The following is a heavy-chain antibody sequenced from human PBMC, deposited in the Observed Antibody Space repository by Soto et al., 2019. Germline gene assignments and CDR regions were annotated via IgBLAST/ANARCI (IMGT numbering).Heavy chain of an antibody. CDR2: ITYRGTT. V-gene: IGHV4-31*03. CDR3: ARDSGESLRFFDY. D-gene: IGHD3-10*01. J-gene: IGHJ4*02. Sequence: SETLSLTCTVSGGSINSGGSNWNWIRQRPGEGLEWIGYITYRGTTYSIPSLKSRVTMSVDTSKNQFSLKLSSVSAADTAVYYCARDSGESLRFFDYWGQGAPVTVSS. CDR1: GGSINSGGSN.